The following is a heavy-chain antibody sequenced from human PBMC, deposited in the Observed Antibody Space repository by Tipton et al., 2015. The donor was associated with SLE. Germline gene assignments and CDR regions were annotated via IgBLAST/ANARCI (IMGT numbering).Heavy chain of an antibody. CDR3: ARGEAWELPPRH. V-gene: IGHV4-59*01. CDR1: GGSISSYY. Sequence: TLSLTCTVSGGSISSYYWSWIRQPPGKGLEWIGYIYYSGSTNYNPSLKSRVTISVDTSKNQFSLKLSSVTAADTAVYYCARGEAWELPPRHWGQGTLVTVSS. CDR2: IYYSGST. J-gene: IGHJ4*02. D-gene: IGHD1-26*01.